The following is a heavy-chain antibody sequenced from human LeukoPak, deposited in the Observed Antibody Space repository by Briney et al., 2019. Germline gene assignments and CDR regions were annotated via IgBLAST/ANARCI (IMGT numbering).Heavy chain of an antibody. Sequence: KTGGSLRLSCAASGFTFSSYSMNWVRQAPGKGLEWVSSISSSSSYIYYADSVKGRLTISRDNANNSLYLQMNSLRAEDTAVYYCARDRAYNTFDYWGRGTLVTVSS. V-gene: IGHV3-21*01. D-gene: IGHD1-1*01. CDR2: ISSSSSYI. CDR3: ARDRAYNTFDY. J-gene: IGHJ4*02. CDR1: GFTFSSYS.